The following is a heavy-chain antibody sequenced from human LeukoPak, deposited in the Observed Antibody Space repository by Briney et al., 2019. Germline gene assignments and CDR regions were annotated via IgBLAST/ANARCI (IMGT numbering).Heavy chain of an antibody. D-gene: IGHD6-25*01. CDR2: ISYDGSNK. V-gene: IGHV3-30-3*01. CDR1: GFTFSSYA. Sequence: GGSLRLSCAASGFTFSSYAMHWVRQAPGKGLEWVAVISYDGSNKYYADSVKGRFTISRDNSKNTLYLQMNSLRAEDTAVYYCARDPGRLELYFQHWGQGTLVTVSS. J-gene: IGHJ1*01. CDR3: ARDPGRLELYFQH.